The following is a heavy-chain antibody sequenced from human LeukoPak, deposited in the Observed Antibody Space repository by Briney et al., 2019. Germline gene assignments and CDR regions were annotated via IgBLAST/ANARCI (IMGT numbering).Heavy chain of an antibody. Sequence: GGSLRLSCAASGFTFSSYGMSWVRQAPGKGLEWVSTISASGGSTFYADSVKGRFTISRDNSKNTLYLQMNSLRAEDTAVYFCAKGGSSPSRVSRFDYWGQGTLVTVSS. J-gene: IGHJ4*02. CDR2: ISASGGST. D-gene: IGHD6-6*01. CDR1: GFTFSSYG. CDR3: AKGGSSPSRVSRFDY. V-gene: IGHV3-23*01.